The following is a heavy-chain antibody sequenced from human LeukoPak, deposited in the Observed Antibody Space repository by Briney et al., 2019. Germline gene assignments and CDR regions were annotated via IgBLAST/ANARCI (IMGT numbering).Heavy chain of an antibody. Sequence: QARGSLRLSSVASGFTFSSHHMNSVRQTPGKGLESVATIKPDGSEKYYVDSVKGRFTISRDNAKSSLYLPMNSLRAEDTGVYFCARMSSYCDYWGQGTPVTVSS. D-gene: IGHD2-2*01. CDR3: ARMSSYCDY. CDR1: GFTFSSHH. V-gene: IGHV3-7*01. J-gene: IGHJ4*02. CDR2: IKPDGSEK.